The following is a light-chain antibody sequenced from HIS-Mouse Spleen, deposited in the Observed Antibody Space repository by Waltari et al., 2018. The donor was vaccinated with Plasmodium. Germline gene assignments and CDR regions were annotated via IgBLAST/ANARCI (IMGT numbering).Light chain of an antibody. CDR2: EGS. CDR3: CSYAGSSTFVV. J-gene: IGLJ2*01. CDR1: SSDVGRYNL. Sequence: QSALTQPASVSGSPGQSLTISCTGPSSDVGRYNLVSWYHQHPGQAPKLMIYEGSKRPSGVSNRFSGSKSGNTASLTISGLQAEDEADYYCCSYAGSSTFVVFGGGTKLTVL. V-gene: IGLV2-23*03.